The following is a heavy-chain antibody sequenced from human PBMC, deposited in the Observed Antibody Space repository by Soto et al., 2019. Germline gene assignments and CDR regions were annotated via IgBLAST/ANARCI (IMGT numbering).Heavy chain of an antibody. V-gene: IGHV2-5*02. CDR3: AHSVTMVRGIHDTSVTPFDY. CDR1: GFSLSTSGVG. Sequence: QITLKESGPTLVKPTQTLTLTCTFSGFSLSTSGVGVGWIRQPPGKALEWLALIYWDDDKRYSPSLKSRLTITKNTSKNQLLLTMTNMDPVDTATYYCAHSVTMVRGIHDTSVTPFDYWGQGTLVTVSS. CDR2: IYWDDDK. D-gene: IGHD3-10*01. J-gene: IGHJ4*02.